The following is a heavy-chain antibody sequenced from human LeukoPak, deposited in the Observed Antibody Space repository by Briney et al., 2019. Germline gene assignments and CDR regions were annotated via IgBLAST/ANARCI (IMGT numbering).Heavy chain of an antibody. J-gene: IGHJ3*02. CDR2: ISYDGSNK. V-gene: IGHV3-30*04. Sequence: GGSLRLSCAASGFTFSSYAMHWVRQAPGKGLEWVAVISYDGSNKYYADSVKGRFTISRDNSKNTLYLQMNSLRVEDTAVYYCAKDHTSIWYEGGGNAFDIWGQGTMVTVSS. CDR3: AKDHTSIWYEGGGNAFDI. CDR1: GFTFSSYA. D-gene: IGHD6-13*01.